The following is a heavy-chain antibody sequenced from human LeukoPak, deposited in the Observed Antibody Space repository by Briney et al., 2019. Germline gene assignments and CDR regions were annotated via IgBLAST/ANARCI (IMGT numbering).Heavy chain of an antibody. V-gene: IGHV4-39*01. CDR3: ARLGAVAGAFDI. Sequence: PSETLSLTCSVSGGSISSSSHYWGWIRQPPGKDLEWIGSIYYSGSTYYNPSLKSRVTISVDTSKNQFSLKVSSVTAADTAVYYCARLGAVAGAFDISGQGTMVTVSS. CDR1: GGSISSSSHY. CDR2: IYYSGST. J-gene: IGHJ3*02. D-gene: IGHD6-19*01.